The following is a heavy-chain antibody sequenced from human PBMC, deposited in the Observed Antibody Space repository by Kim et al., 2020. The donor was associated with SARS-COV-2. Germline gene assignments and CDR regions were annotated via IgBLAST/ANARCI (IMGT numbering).Heavy chain of an antibody. J-gene: IGHJ5*02. Sequence: ASVKVSCKASGYTFTGYYMHWVRQAPGQGLEWMGRINPNSGGTNYAQKFQGRVTMTRDTSISTAYMELSRLRSDDTAVYYCARDLLGLVVVIAIGHVGWFDPGRQGTLVSVSS. CDR3: ARDLLGLVVVIAIGHVGWFDP. V-gene: IGHV1-2*06. CDR2: INPNSGGT. D-gene: IGHD2-21*01. CDR1: GYTFTGYY.